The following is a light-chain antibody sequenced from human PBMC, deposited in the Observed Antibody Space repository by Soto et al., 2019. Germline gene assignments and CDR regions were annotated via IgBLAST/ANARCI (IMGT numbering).Light chain of an antibody. CDR2: VAS. V-gene: IGKV3-15*01. J-gene: IGKJ2*01. CDR1: KSVSNN. Sequence: EIVMTQSPAPLSVSPGERATLSCRASKSVSNNLAWYQHKPGKTPRLLIYVASTLATGIPVRFSGTVSGTEFTLTISSLQSEAFAVYYCQQYNNWPPVTFGQGTKLEVK. CDR3: QQYNNWPPVT.